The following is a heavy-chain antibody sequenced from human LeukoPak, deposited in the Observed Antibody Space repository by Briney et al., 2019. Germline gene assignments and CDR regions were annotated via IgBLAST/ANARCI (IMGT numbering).Heavy chain of an antibody. CDR1: GYPFTTSW. CDR2: IYAGNSDA. CDR3: AIINHPDGRVY. Sequence: GGSLQISCQGFGYPFTTSWIGWVRRLPGKGLEWTAIIYAGNSDAKYSPSFQGQVSISTDRSISTAYLHWSSLKASDTAIYYCAIINHPDGRVYGGQGTLVTVSS. D-gene: IGHD5-24*01. J-gene: IGHJ4*02. V-gene: IGHV5-51*01.